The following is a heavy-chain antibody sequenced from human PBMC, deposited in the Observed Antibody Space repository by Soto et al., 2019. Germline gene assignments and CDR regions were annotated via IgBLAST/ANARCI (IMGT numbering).Heavy chain of an antibody. Sequence: QVQLVQSGAEIRKPGASVRVSCKASGYTFTNYDVNWVRQVPGLGLGWLGWLNPGSGDTGYAQKFQGRDTMTRNTSIVTAYMKLSSLRSGDTAIYYCARMASYCTLNWVDPWGQGTLVTVSS. J-gene: IGHJ5*02. V-gene: IGHV1-8*01. CDR3: ARMASYCTLNWVDP. CDR1: GYTFTNYD. CDR2: LNPGSGDT. D-gene: IGHD2-8*01.